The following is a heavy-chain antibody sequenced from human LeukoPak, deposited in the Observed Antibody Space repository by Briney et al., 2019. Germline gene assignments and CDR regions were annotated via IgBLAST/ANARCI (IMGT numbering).Heavy chain of an antibody. Sequence: LETLSLTCTVSDASIGNPNYHWGWIRQPPGKGLEWIGSMYYTGITYYNPSLKSRVTISLDTSKNQFSLKLNSVTAADTAVYYCARLTNGNPGDYWGQGTLVTVSS. J-gene: IGHJ4*02. CDR3: ARLTNGNPGDY. CDR1: DASIGNPNYH. D-gene: IGHD2-8*01. CDR2: MYYTGIT. V-gene: IGHV4-39*07.